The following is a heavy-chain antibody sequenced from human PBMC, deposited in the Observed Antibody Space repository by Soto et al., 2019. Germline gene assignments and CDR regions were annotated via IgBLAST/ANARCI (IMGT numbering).Heavy chain of an antibody. CDR1: GFTFGDYA. D-gene: IGHD3-9*01. CDR2: IRSNTFGGTT. CDR3: TRDRDILTGYYSPNSFDY. Sequence: GGSLRLSCTASGFTFGDYAMGWFRQAPGKGLQWVGFIRSNTFGGTTVYAASVKGRFTISRDDSKSVAYLQMNSLRTEDTAMYYCTRDRDILTGYYSPNSFDYWGQGALVTSPQ. J-gene: IGHJ4*02. V-gene: IGHV3-49*03.